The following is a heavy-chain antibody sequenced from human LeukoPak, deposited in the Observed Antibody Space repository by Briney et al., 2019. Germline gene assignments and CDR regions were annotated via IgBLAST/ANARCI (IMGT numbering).Heavy chain of an antibody. CDR2: IKNKPNSYTT. Sequence: PGGSLRLSCAASGFTFSDPYMDWVRQAPGKGLEWVGRIKNKPNSYTTEYAASVTGRFSISRDDSKNSLYLQMNSLKTEDTGVYYCARGGRDRSLDYWGQGTLVTVSS. V-gene: IGHV3-72*01. CDR1: GFTFSDPY. CDR3: ARGGRDRSLDY. J-gene: IGHJ4*02.